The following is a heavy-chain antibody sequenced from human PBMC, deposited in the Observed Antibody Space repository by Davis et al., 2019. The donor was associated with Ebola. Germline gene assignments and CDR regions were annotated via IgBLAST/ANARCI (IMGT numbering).Heavy chain of an antibody. J-gene: IGHJ4*02. CDR3: ARGLFGVVIRLRY. Sequence: ASVKVSCKASGYTFTDYYMHWVRQAPGQGLEWMGWINPNSGGTNYAQKFQGRVTMTRDTSISTAYMELSRLRSDDTAVYYCARGLFGVVIRLRYWGQGTLVTVSS. CDR2: INPNSGGT. CDR1: GYTFTDYY. V-gene: IGHV1-2*02. D-gene: IGHD3-3*01.